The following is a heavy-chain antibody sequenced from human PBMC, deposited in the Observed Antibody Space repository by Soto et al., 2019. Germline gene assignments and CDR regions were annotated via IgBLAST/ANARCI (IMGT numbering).Heavy chain of an antibody. V-gene: IGHV4-59*06. CDR3: ARELYSSSWNYYFDY. CDR1: GGSISSYY. J-gene: IGHJ4*02. Sequence: PSETLSLTCTVSGGSISSYYWSWIRQHPGKGLEWIGYIYYSGSTYYNPSLKSRVTISVDTSKNQFSLKLSSVTAADTAVYYCARELYSSSWNYYFDYWGQGTLVTVSS. D-gene: IGHD6-13*01. CDR2: IYYSGST.